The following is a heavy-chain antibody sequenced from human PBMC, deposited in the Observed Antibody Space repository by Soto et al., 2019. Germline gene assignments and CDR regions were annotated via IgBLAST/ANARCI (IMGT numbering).Heavy chain of an antibody. Sequence: PSETLSLTCAVSTYSIRSDYHWGWIRQPPGKGLEWIGSIYHSGSTYHNPSLKSRVTISVDTSKNQFSLKLSSVTAADTAVYYCARRSAGDGYYYYYGMDVWGQGTTVTVSS. CDR3: ARRSAGDGYYYYYGMDV. J-gene: IGHJ6*02. D-gene: IGHD2-21*02. V-gene: IGHV4-38-2*01. CDR1: TYSIRSDYH. CDR2: IYHSGST.